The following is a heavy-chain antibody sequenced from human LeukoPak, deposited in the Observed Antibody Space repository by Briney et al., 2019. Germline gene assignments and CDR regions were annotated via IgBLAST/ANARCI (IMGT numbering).Heavy chain of an antibody. Sequence: SETLSLTCTVSGGSISSYYWSWIRQPPGKGLEWIGYIYYSGSTNYNPSLKSRVTISVDTSKNQFSLKLSSVTAADTAVYYCATNYYDSSGYYPNDAFGIWGQGTMVTVSS. CDR1: GGSISSYY. J-gene: IGHJ3*02. D-gene: IGHD3-22*01. CDR3: ATNYYDSSGYYPNDAFGI. CDR2: IYYSGST. V-gene: IGHV4-59*01.